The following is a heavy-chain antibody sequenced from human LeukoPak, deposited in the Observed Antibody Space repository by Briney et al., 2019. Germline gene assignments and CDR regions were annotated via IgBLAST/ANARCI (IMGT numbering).Heavy chain of an antibody. D-gene: IGHD3-10*01. CDR3: ARQWFGELLPRD. CDR1: GGSISSGSDY. V-gene: IGHV4-61*02. J-gene: IGHJ4*02. CDR2: IYTSGST. Sequence: KASETLSLTCTVSGGSISSGSDYWSWIRQPAGKGLEWIGRIYTSGSTNYNPSLKSRVTISVDTSKNHLSLSLSSVTAADTAVYYCARQWFGELLPRDWGQGTLVTVSS.